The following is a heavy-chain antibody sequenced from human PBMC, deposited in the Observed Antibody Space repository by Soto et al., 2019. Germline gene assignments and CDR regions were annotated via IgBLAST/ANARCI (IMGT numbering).Heavy chain of an antibody. Sequence: PGGSLRLSCAASGFTFSSYGMHWVRQAPGKGLEWVAVISYDGSNKYYADSVKGRFTISRDNSKNTLYLQMNSLRAEDTAVYYCAKDRMRAWSIVLMVYDYWGQGT. D-gene: IGHD2-8*01. CDR2: ISYDGSNK. V-gene: IGHV3-30*18. CDR1: GFTFSSYG. J-gene: IGHJ4*02. CDR3: AKDRMRAWSIVLMVYDY.